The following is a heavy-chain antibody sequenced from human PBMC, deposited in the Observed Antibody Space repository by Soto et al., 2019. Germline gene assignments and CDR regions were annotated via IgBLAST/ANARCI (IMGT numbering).Heavy chain of an antibody. CDR2: ISGSGGST. Sequence: GGSLRLSCAASGFTFSSYAMSWVRQAPGKGLEWVSAISGSGGSTYYADSVKGRFTISRDNSKNTLYLQMNSLRAEDTAVYYCAKDYRDRRGSSSPRVAFDIWGQGTMVTVSS. V-gene: IGHV3-23*01. D-gene: IGHD6-13*01. CDR3: AKDYRDRRGSSSPRVAFDI. CDR1: GFTFSSYA. J-gene: IGHJ3*02.